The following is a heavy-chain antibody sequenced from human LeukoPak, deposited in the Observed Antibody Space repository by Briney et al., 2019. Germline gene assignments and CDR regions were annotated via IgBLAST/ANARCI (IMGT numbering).Heavy chain of an antibody. V-gene: IGHV4-59*08. D-gene: IGHD3-22*01. Sequence: PSETLSLTCTVSADSITSYYWNWIRQPPEKGLEWIGYIHYSGSTVYNPSLRSRIAMSMDTPKNQFSLNLSSVTAADTAVYYCVRGLDRSTWPDSWGQGTLVTVSS. CDR2: IHYSGST. CDR3: VRGLDRSTWPDS. J-gene: IGHJ4*02. CDR1: ADSITSYY.